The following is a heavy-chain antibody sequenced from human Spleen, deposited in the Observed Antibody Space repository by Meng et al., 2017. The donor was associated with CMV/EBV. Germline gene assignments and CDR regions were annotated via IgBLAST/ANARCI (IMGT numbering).Heavy chain of an antibody. J-gene: IGHJ6*02. CDR3: AKSRVPAYYFYDMDV. V-gene: IGHV3-21*04. CDR2: ISSSSSYI. D-gene: IGHD2-2*01. Sequence: GESLKISCAASGFTFSSYSMNWVRQAPGKGLEWVSSISSSSSYIYYADSVKGRFTISRDNSKNSLYLQMNSLRTEDTAYYYCAKSRVPAYYFYDMDVWGRGTTVTVSS. CDR1: GFTFSSYS.